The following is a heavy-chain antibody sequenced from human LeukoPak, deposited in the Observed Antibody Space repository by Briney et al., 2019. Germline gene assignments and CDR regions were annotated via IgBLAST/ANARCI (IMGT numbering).Heavy chain of an antibody. CDR2: IYHSGST. J-gene: IGHJ4*02. CDR3: ARYIVVVPAAHSYFDY. Sequence: SETLSLTCTVSGGSISSGGYYWSWIRQPPGKGLEWIGYIYHSGSTYYNPSLKSRVTISVDTSKNQFSLKLSSVTAADTAVYYCARYIVVVPAAHSYFDYWGQGTLVTVSS. D-gene: IGHD2-2*01. V-gene: IGHV4-30-2*01. CDR1: GGSISSGGYY.